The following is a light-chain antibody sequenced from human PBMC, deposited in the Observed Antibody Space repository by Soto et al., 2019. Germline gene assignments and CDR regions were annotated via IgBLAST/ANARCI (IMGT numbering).Light chain of an antibody. CDR1: QTVSSN. V-gene: IGKV3-15*01. Sequence: ILMTQSPATLSVSPGERVTLSCRASQTVSSNLAWYQQKPGQAPRLLIYDAFTRAPGIPTRFSGSGSGTEFTLTITSLQSEDFAVYYCQRYNDWPPWTFGQGTKVEIK. J-gene: IGKJ1*01. CDR2: DAF. CDR3: QRYNDWPPWT.